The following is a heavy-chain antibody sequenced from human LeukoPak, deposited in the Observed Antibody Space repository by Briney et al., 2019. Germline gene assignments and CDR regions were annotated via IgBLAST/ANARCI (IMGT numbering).Heavy chain of an antibody. V-gene: IGHV3-74*01. CDR3: ARVRYFDWLGPFDY. CDR1: GFTFSNYW. CDR2: INSDGINT. Sequence: GGSLRLSCAVSGFTFSNYWMHWVRQAPGKGPVWVSRINSDGINTSYADSVKGRFTISRDNAKNTLNLQMNSLRAEDTAVYYCARVRYFDWLGPFDYWGQGTLVTVSS. D-gene: IGHD3-9*01. J-gene: IGHJ4*02.